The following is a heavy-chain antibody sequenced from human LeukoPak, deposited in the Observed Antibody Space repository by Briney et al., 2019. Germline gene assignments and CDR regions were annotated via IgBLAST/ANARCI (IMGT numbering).Heavy chain of an antibody. CDR2: ISTSSDTI. CDR3: VRDYHGITQTRGAGDFDY. D-gene: IGHD3-10*01. CDR1: GFTFSTYC. Sequence: PGGSLRLSCAASGFTFSTYCMNWVRQAPGKGLEWVSYISTSSDTIYYADSVKGRFTISRDNAKNSLYLQMKSLRAEDTAVYYCVRDYHGITQTRGAGDFDYWGQGTLVTVSS. J-gene: IGHJ4*02. V-gene: IGHV3-48*01.